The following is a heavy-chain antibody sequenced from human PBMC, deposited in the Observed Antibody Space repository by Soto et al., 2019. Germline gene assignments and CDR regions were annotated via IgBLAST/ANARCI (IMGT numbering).Heavy chain of an antibody. CDR1: GFTFSSYA. Sequence: GGSLRLSCAASGFTFSSYAMHWVRQAPGKGLEWVAVISYDGSNKYYADSVKGRFTISRDNSKNTLYLQMNSLRAEDTAVYYCAREGYCSSTSCYLYYYYYYGMDVWGQGTTVTVSS. CDR2: ISYDGSNK. D-gene: IGHD2-2*01. J-gene: IGHJ6*02. V-gene: IGHV3-30-3*01. CDR3: AREGYCSSTSCYLYYYYYYGMDV.